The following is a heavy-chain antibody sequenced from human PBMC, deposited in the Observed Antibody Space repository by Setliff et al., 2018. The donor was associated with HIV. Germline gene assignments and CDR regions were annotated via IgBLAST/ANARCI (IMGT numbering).Heavy chain of an antibody. Sequence: ASVKVSCKASGYTFTNSFMHWVRQAPGQGLEWMGIINPSDGATTYAQKFEDRVTMTRDTSTNTVYMELSSLRSEDTAVYFCAREYHIPAADTRVGNYFDYWGQGTLVTVSS. D-gene: IGHD6-25*01. V-gene: IGHV1-46*01. J-gene: IGHJ4*02. CDR1: GYTFTNSF. CDR3: AREYHIPAADTRVGNYFDY. CDR2: INPSDGAT.